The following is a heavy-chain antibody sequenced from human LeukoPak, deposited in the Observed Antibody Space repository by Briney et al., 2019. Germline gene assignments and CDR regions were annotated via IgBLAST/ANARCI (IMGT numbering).Heavy chain of an antibody. CDR3: VRIGSSNWYA. J-gene: IGHJ4*02. V-gene: IGHV3-7*01. CDR1: GFTFSSYW. Sequence: AGGSLRLSCAASGFTFSSYWMAWVRQAPGKGLEGVANTDPDGSEDYYVDSVKGRFTISRDNAKNSLYLQMDSLRAEDTSVYYCVRIGSSNWYAWGRGTLVTVSS. CDR2: TDPDGSED. D-gene: IGHD6-13*01.